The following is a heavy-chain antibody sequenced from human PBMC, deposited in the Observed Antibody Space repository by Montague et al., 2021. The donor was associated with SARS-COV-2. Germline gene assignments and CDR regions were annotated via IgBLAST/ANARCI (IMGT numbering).Heavy chain of an antibody. D-gene: IGHD2-21*01. Sequence: SETLSLTCTVSGGSISSYYWSWIRQPPGKGLEWIGYIYYSGSTNXNPSLKSRVTISVDTSKNQFSLKLSSVTAADTAVYYCARGGIGAIVDWGQGTLVTVSS. CDR2: IYYSGST. J-gene: IGHJ4*02. CDR1: GGSISSYY. CDR3: ARGGIGAIVD. V-gene: IGHV4-59*01.